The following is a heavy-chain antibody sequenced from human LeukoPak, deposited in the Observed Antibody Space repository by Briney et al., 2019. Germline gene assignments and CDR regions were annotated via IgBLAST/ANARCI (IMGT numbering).Heavy chain of an antibody. CDR1: GGSFSGYY. V-gene: IGHV4-34*01. CDR2: INHSGST. CDR3: ARSRRVRYFDWLLYDY. Sequence: SETLSLTCAVYGGSFSGYYWSWIRQPPGKGLEWIGEINHSGSTNYNPSLKGRVTISVDTSKNQFSLKLSSVTAADTAVYYCARSRRVRYFDWLLYDYWGQGTLVTVSS. J-gene: IGHJ4*02. D-gene: IGHD3-9*01.